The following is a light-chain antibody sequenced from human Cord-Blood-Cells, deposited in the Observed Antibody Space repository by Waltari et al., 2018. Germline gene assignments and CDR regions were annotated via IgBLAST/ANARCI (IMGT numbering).Light chain of an antibody. Sequence: EIVMTPPQATLSVSPGERATHSCRASQSVSSNLAWYQQKPGQAPRLLIYGASTRATGIPARFSGSGSGTEFTLTISSLQSEDFAVYYCQQYNNWPPTFGQGTKVEIK. V-gene: IGKV3-15*01. J-gene: IGKJ1*01. CDR3: QQYNNWPPT. CDR2: GAS. CDR1: QSVSSN.